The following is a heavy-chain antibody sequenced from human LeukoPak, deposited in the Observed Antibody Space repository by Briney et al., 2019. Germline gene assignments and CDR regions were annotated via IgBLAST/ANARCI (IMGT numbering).Heavy chain of an antibody. D-gene: IGHD1-26*01. CDR3: ARNSGSYRPNAFDI. Sequence: GGSLRLSCAASGFTVSSNYMSWVRQAPGKGLEWVSVIYSGGSTYYAGSVKGRFTISRDYSKNTLYLQMNSLRAEDTAVYYCARNSGSYRPNAFDILGQGTMVTVSS. CDR1: GFTVSSNY. CDR2: IYSGGST. V-gene: IGHV3-53*01. J-gene: IGHJ3*02.